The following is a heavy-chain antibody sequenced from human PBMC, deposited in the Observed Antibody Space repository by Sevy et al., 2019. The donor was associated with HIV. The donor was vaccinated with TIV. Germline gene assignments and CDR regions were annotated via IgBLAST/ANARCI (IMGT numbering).Heavy chain of an antibody. J-gene: IGHJ6*02. CDR3: ARDHVNDGDLGDYYYYAMDV. CDR2: LSGSDTTI. Sequence: GGSLRLACAASGFTFSDYYMSWIRRAPGKGLEWVSYLSGSDTTIYYADSVKGRFSISRDNAKNSLYLQMHSLRAEDTAVYYCARDHVNDGDLGDYYYYAMDVWGQGTTVTVSS. CDR1: GFTFSDYY. D-gene: IGHD4-17*01. V-gene: IGHV3-11*01.